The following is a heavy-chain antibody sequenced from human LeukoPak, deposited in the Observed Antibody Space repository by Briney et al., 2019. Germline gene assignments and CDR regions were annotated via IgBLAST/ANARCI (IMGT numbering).Heavy chain of an antibody. CDR3: AKDAAIWYYYDSSGSPNAFDI. Sequence: GGSLRLSCAASGFTFSSYAMSWVRQAPGKGLEWVSAISGSGGSTYYADSVKGRFTTSRDNSKNTLYLQMNSLRAEDTAVYYCAKDAAIWYYYDSSGSPNAFDIWGQGTMVTVSS. CDR1: GFTFSSYA. CDR2: ISGSGGST. D-gene: IGHD3-22*01. V-gene: IGHV3-23*01. J-gene: IGHJ3*02.